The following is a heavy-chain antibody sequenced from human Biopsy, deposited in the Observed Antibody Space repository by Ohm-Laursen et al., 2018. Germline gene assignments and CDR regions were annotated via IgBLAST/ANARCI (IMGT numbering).Heavy chain of an antibody. D-gene: IGHD2-15*01. Sequence: SLRLSCAASGFTFSTYWMTWVRQAPGKGLEWVANINQDGSEKYYVDSVKGRFTISRDNAKDSLDLQMSSLRVEDTALNYCASAHQYCSATTYNGGSDFWGQGTLVTVSS. V-gene: IGHV3-7*01. CDR1: GFTFSTYW. CDR3: ASAHQYCSATTYNGGSDF. CDR2: INQDGSEK. J-gene: IGHJ4*02.